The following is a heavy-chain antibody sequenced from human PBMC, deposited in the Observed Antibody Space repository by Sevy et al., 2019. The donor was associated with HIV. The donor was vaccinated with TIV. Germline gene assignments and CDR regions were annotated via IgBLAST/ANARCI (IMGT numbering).Heavy chain of an antibody. CDR2: IYTSGST. CDR3: ARVLVDTAIGFYGMDV. D-gene: IGHD5-18*01. J-gene: IGHJ6*02. V-gene: IGHV4-4*07. CDR1: GGSISSYY. Sequence: SETLSLTCTVSGGSISSYYWSWIRQPAGKGLEWIGRIYTSGSTNYNPSLKSRVTMSVDTSKNKFSLKLSSVTAADTAVYYCARVLVDTAIGFYGMDVWGQGTTVTVSS.